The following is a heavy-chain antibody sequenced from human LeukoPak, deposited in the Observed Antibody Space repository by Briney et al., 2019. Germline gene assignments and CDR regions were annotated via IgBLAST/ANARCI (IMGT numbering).Heavy chain of an antibody. CDR3: AKNGDRGAYCSGGSCYPYYYYYIDV. Sequence: GALRLSCAASGFTFSSYGMSWVRQAPGKGLEWVSAISATGGTTYYADSVKGRFTISRDNSKNTLYLQMNSLRAEDTAIYYCAKNGDRGAYCSGGSCYPYYYYYIDVRGKGTTVTISS. J-gene: IGHJ6*03. CDR1: GFTFSSYG. D-gene: IGHD2-15*01. CDR2: ISATGGTT. V-gene: IGHV3-23*01.